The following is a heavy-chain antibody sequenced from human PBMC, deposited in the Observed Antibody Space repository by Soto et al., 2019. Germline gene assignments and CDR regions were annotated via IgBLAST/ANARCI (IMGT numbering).Heavy chain of an antibody. CDR1: GGTFSSYA. J-gene: IGHJ6*02. CDR2: IIPIFGTA. V-gene: IGHV1-69*05. Sequence: QVQLVQSGAEVKKPGSSVKVSCKASGGTFSSYAISWVRQAPGQGLEWMGGIIPIFGTANYAQKFQGRVTRTXXESTSAAYMELSSRRSEDTAVYYCASHGITGTWVYYYGMDVWGQGTTVTVSS. CDR3: ASHGITGTWVYYYGMDV. D-gene: IGHD1-7*01.